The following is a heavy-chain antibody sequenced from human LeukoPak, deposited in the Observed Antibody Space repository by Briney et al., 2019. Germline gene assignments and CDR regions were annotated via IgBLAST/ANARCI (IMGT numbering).Heavy chain of an antibody. V-gene: IGHV4-39*07. J-gene: IGHJ4*02. D-gene: IGHD3-10*01. CDR1: GGSISGTVYY. CDR3: ARSYYFSGSYRFDY. CDR2: IYYSGST. Sequence: SETLSLTCTVSGGSISGTVYYWGWIRQPPGKGLEWIGSIYYSGSTYYNPSLKSRVTISVDTSKNQFSLKLSSVTAADTAVYYCARSYYFSGSYRFDYWGQGTLVTVSS.